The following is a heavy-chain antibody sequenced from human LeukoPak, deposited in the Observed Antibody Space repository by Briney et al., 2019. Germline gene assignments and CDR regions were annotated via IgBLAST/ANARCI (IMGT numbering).Heavy chain of an antibody. J-gene: IGHJ6*02. D-gene: IGHD3-22*01. V-gene: IGHV4-4*07. CDR2: IYTSGST. CDR1: GGSISSYY. CDR3: ARETYYYDSSGYHGLLYYYYYGMDV. Sequence: SETLPLTCTVSGGSISSYYWSWIRQPAGKGLEWIGRIYTSGSTNYNPSLKSRVTMSVDTSKNQFSLKLSSVTAADTAVYYCARETYYYDSSGYHGLLYYYYYGMDVWGQGTTVTVPS.